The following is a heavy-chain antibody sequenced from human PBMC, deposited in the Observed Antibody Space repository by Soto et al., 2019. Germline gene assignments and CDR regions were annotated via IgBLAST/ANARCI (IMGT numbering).Heavy chain of an antibody. CDR1: GYSFTSYY. Sequence: ASVKVSCKEFGYSFTSYYMHWVRQAPGQGLEWMGIINPSGGSTSYAQKFQGRVTMTRDTSTSTVYMELSSLRSEDTAVYYCARGRYSGSYYFDFWGQGTLVTVSS. V-gene: IGHV1-46*01. CDR3: ARGRYSGSYYFDF. D-gene: IGHD1-26*01. J-gene: IGHJ4*02. CDR2: INPSGGST.